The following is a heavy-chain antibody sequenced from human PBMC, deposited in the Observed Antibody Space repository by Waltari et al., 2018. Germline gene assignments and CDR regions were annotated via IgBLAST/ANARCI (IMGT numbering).Heavy chain of an antibody. D-gene: IGHD1-26*01. Sequence: QLQLQESGPGLVKASETLSLNSTVSGGSISSSRYYWGWIRRTRGKGLEWVGSIYYSGSNYYNPSPKSRVTISVDTSKNQFSLKLSSVTSADTAVYYCARYPSGSYSFYYYGMDVLGQGTTVTVSS. CDR1: GGSISSSRYY. J-gene: IGHJ6*02. CDR3: ARYPSGSYSFYYYGMDV. V-gene: IGHV4-39*01. CDR2: IYYSGSN.